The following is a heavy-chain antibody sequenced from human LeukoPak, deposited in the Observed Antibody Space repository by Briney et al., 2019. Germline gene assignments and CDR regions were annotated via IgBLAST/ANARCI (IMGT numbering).Heavy chain of an antibody. D-gene: IGHD6-13*01. CDR2: ISYDGSNK. CDR3: AGDGIAAAVEYYFDY. CDR1: GFTFSSYA. J-gene: IGHJ4*02. Sequence: PGGSLRLSCAASGFTFSSYAMHWVRQAPGKGLEWVAVISYDGSNKYYADSVKGRFTISRDNSKNTLYLQMNSLRAEDTAVYYCAGDGIAAAVEYYFDYWGQGTLVTVSS. V-gene: IGHV3-30*04.